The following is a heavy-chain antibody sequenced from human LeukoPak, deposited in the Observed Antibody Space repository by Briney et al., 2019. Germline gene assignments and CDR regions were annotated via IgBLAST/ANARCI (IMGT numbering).Heavy chain of an antibody. CDR3: AKDSSRGVFDY. V-gene: IGHV3-30*18. CDR2: ISYDGNNK. CDR1: GFTFSSYG. D-gene: IGHD3-10*01. Sequence: GGSLRLSSAASGFTFSSYGMHWVRQAPGKGLEWVAVISYDGNNKYYADSVKGRFTISRDNSKNTLYLQMNSLRAEDTAVYYCAKDSSRGVFDYWGQGTLVTVSS. J-gene: IGHJ4*02.